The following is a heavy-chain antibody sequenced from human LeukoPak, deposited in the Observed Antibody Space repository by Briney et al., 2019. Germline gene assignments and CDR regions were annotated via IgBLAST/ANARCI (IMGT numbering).Heavy chain of an antibody. D-gene: IGHD2-2*01. CDR3: ARDRTSFNYGMDV. V-gene: IGHV3-23*01. CDR1: GFTFSSYA. Sequence: PGGSLRLSCAASGFTFSSYAMSWVRQAPGKGLEWVSAISGSGGSTYYADSVKGRFTISRDNSKNTLYLQMNSLRAEDTAVYYCARDRTSFNYGMDVWGQGTTVTVSS. J-gene: IGHJ6*02. CDR2: ISGSGGST.